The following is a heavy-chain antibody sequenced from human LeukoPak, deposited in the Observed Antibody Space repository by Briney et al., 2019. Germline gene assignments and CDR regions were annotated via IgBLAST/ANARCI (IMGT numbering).Heavy chain of an antibody. V-gene: IGHV4-61*09. CDR2: MYTSGST. J-gene: IGHJ5*02. D-gene: IGHD1-1*01. CDR3: ATGSGTMST. Sequence: PSETLSLTCTVSGDSISSGSYCWSWIRQPAGKGLEWIGHMYTSGSTNYNPSLKSRVTISVDTSKNQFSLQLNSMTPEDTAVYYCATGSGTMSTWGQGTLVTVSS. CDR1: GDSISSGSYC.